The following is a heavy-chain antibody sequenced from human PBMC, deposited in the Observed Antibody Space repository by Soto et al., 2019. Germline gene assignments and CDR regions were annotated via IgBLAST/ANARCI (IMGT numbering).Heavy chain of an antibody. CDR1: GYSFASYW. CDR3: ARTRSLTLGFYYDGMDV. D-gene: IGHD2-2*03. CDR2: IYPGDSDT. Sequence: PGESLKLSCQGSGYSFASYWIGWVRQMPGKDLEWMGIIYPGDSDTRYSPSFQGQVTISADKSLRTAYLQWTSLKASDTALYYCARTRSLTLGFYYDGMDVWGQGTTVTVSS. V-gene: IGHV5-51*01. J-gene: IGHJ6*02.